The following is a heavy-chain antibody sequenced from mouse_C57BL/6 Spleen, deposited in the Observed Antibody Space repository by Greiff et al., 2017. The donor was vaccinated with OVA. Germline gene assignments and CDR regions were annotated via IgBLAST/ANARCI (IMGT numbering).Heavy chain of an antibody. CDR2: IYPGDGDT. Sequence: QVQLKESGAELVKPGASVKISCKASGYAFSSYWMNWVKQRPGKGLEWIGQIYPGDGDTNYNGKFKGKATLTADKSSSTAYMQLSSLTSEDSAVYFCARYAPRDGFAYWGQGTLVTVSA. J-gene: IGHJ3*01. CDR1: GYAFSSYW. D-gene: IGHD3-1*01. V-gene: IGHV1-80*01. CDR3: ARYAPRDGFAY.